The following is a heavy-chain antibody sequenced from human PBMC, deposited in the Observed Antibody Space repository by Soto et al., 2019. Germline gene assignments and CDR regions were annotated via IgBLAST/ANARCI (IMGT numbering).Heavy chain of an antibody. V-gene: IGHV4-39*01. CDR1: GGFISSSSNY. J-gene: IGHJ4*02. Sequence: QLQLQESGPGLVKPSETLSLTCTVSGGFISSSSNYWGWIRQTPGKGLEWIGNIYYSGSTYYNPSLRSRVTMLVDTSKNQFSLELSSVTAADTAVYYCARHDPSLVYPIDYWGQGTLVTVSS. CDR2: IYYSGST. CDR3: ARHDPSLVYPIDY. D-gene: IGHD6-6*01.